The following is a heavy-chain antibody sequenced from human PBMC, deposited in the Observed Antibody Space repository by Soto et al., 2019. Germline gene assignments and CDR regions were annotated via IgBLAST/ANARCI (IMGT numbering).Heavy chain of an antibody. V-gene: IGHV4-4*07. Sequence: QVQLQESGPGLVRPSETLYLICNVSGGPISNYYWSWVRQPAGKGLEWVGRIYSDGATNYSPSLKSRVFMSLDMSGNQFSLQLNSVTAADTVVYYCSRVGCSNSNCQTRGMDVWGQGTTVTVSS. CDR3: SRVGCSNSNCQTRGMDV. CDR1: GGPISNYY. J-gene: IGHJ6*02. CDR2: IYSDGAT. D-gene: IGHD2-2*01.